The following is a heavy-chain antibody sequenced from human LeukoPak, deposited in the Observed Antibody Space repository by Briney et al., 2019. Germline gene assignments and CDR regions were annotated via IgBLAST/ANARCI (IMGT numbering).Heavy chain of an antibody. CDR2: INHSGST. J-gene: IGHJ3*02. D-gene: IGHD3-9*01. V-gene: IGHV4-38-2*02. Sequence: SETLSLTCTVSGYSISSGYYWSWIRQPPGKGLEWIGEINHSGSTNYNPSLKSRVTISVDTSKNQFSLKLSSVTAADTAVYYCARHVTFPALRYFDWPLYPHDAFDIWGQGTMVTVSS. CDR1: GYSISSGYY. CDR3: ARHVTFPALRYFDWPLYPHDAFDI.